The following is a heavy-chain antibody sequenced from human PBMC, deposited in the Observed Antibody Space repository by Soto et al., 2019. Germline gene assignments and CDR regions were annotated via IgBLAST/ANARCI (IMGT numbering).Heavy chain of an antibody. CDR2: IIPIFGTA. CDR1: GGTFSSYA. V-gene: IGHV1-69*01. J-gene: IGHJ5*02. D-gene: IGHD3-3*01. Sequence: QVQLVQSGAEVKKPGSSVKVSCKASGGTFSSYAISWVRQAPGQGLEWMGGIIPIFGTANYAQKFQGRVTITADEATSKAYMELSSLRSEDTAVYYWARRRGGEWLLPNWFDPWGQGTLVTVSS. CDR3: ARRRGGEWLLPNWFDP.